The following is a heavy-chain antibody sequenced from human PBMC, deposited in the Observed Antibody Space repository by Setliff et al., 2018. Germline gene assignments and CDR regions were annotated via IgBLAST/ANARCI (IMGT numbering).Heavy chain of an antibody. J-gene: IGHJ4*02. CDR1: EFTFNSYE. CDR2: ITSSGSTT. CDR3: ARVGQATVVTAIHGALDY. D-gene: IGHD2-21*02. V-gene: IGHV3-48*03. Sequence: GGSLRLSCAASEFTFNSYEMNWVRQAPGKGLEWISYITSSGSTTHYADSVKDRFIISRDNSKNTVYLQMNSLRAADTAVYHCARVGQATVVTAIHGALDYWGQGTLVTVSS.